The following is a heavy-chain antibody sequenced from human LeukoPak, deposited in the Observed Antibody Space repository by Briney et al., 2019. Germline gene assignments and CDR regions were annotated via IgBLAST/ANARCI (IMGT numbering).Heavy chain of an antibody. D-gene: IGHD6-19*01. V-gene: IGHV3-23*01. Sequence: QTGGSLRLSCAASGLTFSSYAMSWVRQAPGKGLEWVSAISGSGGSTYYADSVKGRFTISRDNSKNTLYLQMNSLRAEDTAVYYCAKAVAGNKYYFDYWGQGTLVTVSS. CDR2: ISGSGGST. CDR3: AKAVAGNKYYFDY. J-gene: IGHJ4*02. CDR1: GLTFSSYA.